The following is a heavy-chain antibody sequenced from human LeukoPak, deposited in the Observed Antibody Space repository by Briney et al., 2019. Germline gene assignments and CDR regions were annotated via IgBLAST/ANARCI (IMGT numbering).Heavy chain of an antibody. CDR2: IKQDGSEK. V-gene: IGHV3-7*04. J-gene: IGHJ4*02. CDR3: AGGLAGTAY. D-gene: IGHD6-13*01. CDR1: GFTFSSYW. Sequence: GTSLRLSCAASGFTFSSYWVTWVRQAPGKGLEWVANIKQDGSEKYYVDSVKGRFTISRDNAKNSLHLQMNGLRADDTAIYYCAGGLAGTAYWGQGTLVTVSS.